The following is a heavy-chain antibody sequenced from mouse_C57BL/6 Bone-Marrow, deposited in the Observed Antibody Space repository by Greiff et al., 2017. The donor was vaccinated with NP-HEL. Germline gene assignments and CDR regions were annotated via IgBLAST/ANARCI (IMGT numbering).Heavy chain of an antibody. J-gene: IGHJ3*01. V-gene: IGHV5-9-1*02. CDR3: TRIYYYYDKGGAWFAC. D-gene: IGHD2-4*01. CDR2: ISSGGDYI. Sequence: EVQLVESGEGLVKPGGSLKLSCAASGFTFSSYAMSWVRQTPEKRLEWVAYISSGGDYIYYADTVKGRFTISRDNARNTLYLQMSSLKSEDTAMDYGTRIYYYYDKGGAWFACWGQGTLVTVSA. CDR1: GFTFSSYA.